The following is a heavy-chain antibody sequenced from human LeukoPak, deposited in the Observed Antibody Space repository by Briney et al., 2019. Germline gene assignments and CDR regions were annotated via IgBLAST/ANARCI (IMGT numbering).Heavy chain of an antibody. CDR2: IVVGSGNT. J-gene: IGHJ6*02. V-gene: IGHV1-58*02. D-gene: IGHD7-27*01. CDR3: AAGTGAGWTYGMDV. CDR1: GFTFSTSA. Sequence: ASVKVSCKTSGFTFSTSAMQWVRQARGQRLEWIGWIVVGSGNTNYAQKFQERVTITRDMSTSTAYMELSSLRSEDTAVYYCAAGTGAGWTYGMDVWGQGTTVTVSS.